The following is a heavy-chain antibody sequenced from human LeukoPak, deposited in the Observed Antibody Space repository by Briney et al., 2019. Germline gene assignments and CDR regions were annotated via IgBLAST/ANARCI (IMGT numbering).Heavy chain of an antibody. V-gene: IGHV3-30*03. CDR1: GFTFSSYG. D-gene: IGHD4-17*01. CDR2: ISYDGSNK. CDR3: ALTLRLYGDYLAFDI. Sequence: PGGPLRLSCAASGFTFSSYGMHWVRQAPGKGLEWVAVISYDGSNKYYADSVKGRFTISRDNSKNTLYLQMNSLRAEDTAVYYCALTLRLYGDYLAFDIWGQGTMVIVSS. J-gene: IGHJ3*02.